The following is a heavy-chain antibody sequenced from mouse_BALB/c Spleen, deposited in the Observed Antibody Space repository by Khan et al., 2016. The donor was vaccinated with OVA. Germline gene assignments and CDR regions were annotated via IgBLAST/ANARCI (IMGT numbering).Heavy chain of an antibody. J-gene: IGHJ3*01. CDR2: ISSGDTT. V-gene: IGHV5-6-5*01. CDR3: ARDYWFAY. Sequence: EVKVEESGGGLVKPGGSLKLSCAASGFTFSNYGVPWVRQTPEKRLEWVASISSGDTTYYPDSVKGRFTISRDNARNILYLQMSSLRSEDTAMYYCARDYWFAYWGQGTLVTVSA. CDR1: GFTFSNYG.